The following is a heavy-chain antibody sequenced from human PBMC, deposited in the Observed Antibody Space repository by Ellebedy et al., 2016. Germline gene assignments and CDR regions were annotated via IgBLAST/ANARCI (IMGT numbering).Heavy chain of an antibody. J-gene: IGHJ3*02. CDR3: EREPFSGYNYSPHDAFDM. CDR1: GLTFSRYW. CDR2: INQDGSER. V-gene: IGHV3-7*01. D-gene: IGHD1-1*01. Sequence: GGSLRLSCAASGLTFSRYWMTWVRQAPGRGLEWVANINQDGSERNYADSVKGRFTISSDNDKNSVYLQMNSLRAEDTAVYYCEREPFSGYNYSPHDAFDMWGQGTMATVSS.